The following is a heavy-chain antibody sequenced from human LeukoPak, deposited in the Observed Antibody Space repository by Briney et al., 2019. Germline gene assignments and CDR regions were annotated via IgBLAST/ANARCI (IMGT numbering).Heavy chain of an antibody. D-gene: IGHD3-9*01. CDR3: AKDRSKNYDILTGYYW. J-gene: IGHJ4*02. V-gene: IGHV3-23*01. Sequence: PGGSLRLSCAASGFTFGSYAMGWVRQPPGKGLEWVSAISGSVGSTYYADSVKGRFTISRDNSKNTLYLQMNSLRAEDTAVYYCAKDRSKNYDILTGYYWWGQGTLVTVSS. CDR1: GFTFGSYA. CDR2: ISGSVGST.